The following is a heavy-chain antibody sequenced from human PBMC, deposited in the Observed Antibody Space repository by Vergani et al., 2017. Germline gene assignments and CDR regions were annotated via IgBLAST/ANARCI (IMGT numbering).Heavy chain of an antibody. CDR2: VNFVTGAA. J-gene: IGHJ4*02. Sequence: QVQLVQSGAAVKKSGASATVSCTASGYIFKNYYMHWLRLAPGQGFQWMGVVNFVTGAATSPQKFEGRITMTRDTSTATFYMDLSSLKYEDTAIYYYARARGYCTSGSCRPYYFDLWGQGTLVTVSS. V-gene: IGHV1-46*02. CDR3: ARARGYCTSGSCRPYYFDL. D-gene: IGHD2-15*01. CDR1: GYIFKNYY.